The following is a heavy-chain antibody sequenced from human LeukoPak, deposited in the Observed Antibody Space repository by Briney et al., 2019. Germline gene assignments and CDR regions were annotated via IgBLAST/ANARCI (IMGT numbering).Heavy chain of an antibody. CDR2: ISKDGSNE. CDR3: AKQATVVTGGYFDY. D-gene: IGHD4-23*01. CDR1: EFTFNNYG. J-gene: IGHJ4*02. V-gene: IGHV3-30*18. Sequence: GGSLRLSCSASEFTFNNYGMHWVRQAPGKGLEWVALISKDGSNEYYADSVKGRFTISRDNSKNTLDLQMNSLRAEDTAVYYCAKQATVVTGGYFDYWGQGTLVTVSS.